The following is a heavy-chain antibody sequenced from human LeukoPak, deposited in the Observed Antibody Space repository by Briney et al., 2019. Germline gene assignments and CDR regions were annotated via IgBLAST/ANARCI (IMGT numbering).Heavy chain of an antibody. CDR3: ARGLPDYYYYYMDV. V-gene: IGHV4-59*01. CDR1: GGSFSGYY. CDR2: IYYSGST. Sequence: SETLSLTCAVYGGSFSGYYWSWIRQPPGKGLEWIGYIYYSGSTNYNPSLKSRVTISVDTSKNQFSLKLSSVTAADTAVYYCARGLPDYYYYYMDVWGKGTTVTVSS. D-gene: IGHD2-2*01. J-gene: IGHJ6*03.